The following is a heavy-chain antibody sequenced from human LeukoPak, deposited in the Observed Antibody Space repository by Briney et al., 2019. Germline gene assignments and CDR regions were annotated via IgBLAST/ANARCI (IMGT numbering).Heavy chain of an antibody. CDR3: ARDRLEGLFDP. D-gene: IGHD3-22*01. J-gene: IGHJ5*02. CDR2: IYHSGSA. CDR1: GGSISSGGYY. Sequence: PSQTLSLTCTVSGGSISSGGYYWSWIRQPPGKGLEWIGYIYHSGSAYYNPSLKSRVTISVDRSKNQFSLKLSSVTAADTAVYYCARDRLEGLFDPWGQGTLVTVSS. V-gene: IGHV4-30-2*01.